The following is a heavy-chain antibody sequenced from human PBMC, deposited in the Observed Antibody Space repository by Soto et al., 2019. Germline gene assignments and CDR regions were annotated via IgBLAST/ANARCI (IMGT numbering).Heavy chain of an antibody. CDR3: ARWTHDYGGNPQLFFDY. D-gene: IGHD4-17*01. J-gene: IGHJ4*02. V-gene: IGHV1-69*13. CDR2: IIPIFGTA. CDR1: GGTFSSYA. Sequence: ASVKVSCKVSGGTFSSYAISWVRQAPGQGLEWMGGIIPIFGTANYTQKFQGRVTITADESTSTAYMELSSLRSEDTAVYYCARWTHDYGGNPQLFFDYWGQGTLVTVSS.